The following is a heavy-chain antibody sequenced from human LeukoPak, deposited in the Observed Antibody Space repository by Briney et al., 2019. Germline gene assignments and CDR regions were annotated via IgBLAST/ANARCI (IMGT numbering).Heavy chain of an antibody. CDR2: ISAYNGNT. J-gene: IGHJ4*02. V-gene: IGHV1-18*01. CDR1: GYTFSSYG. D-gene: IGHD3-10*01. CDR3: ARDSPDGSGTYYNDSPDY. Sequence: ASVKVSCKASGYTFSSYGISWVRQAPGQGLEWMGWISAYNGNTNYRQKLQGRVTMTTVTSTSTAYMDLRSLRSDDTAIYYCARDSPDGSGTYYNDSPDYWGQGTLVTVSS.